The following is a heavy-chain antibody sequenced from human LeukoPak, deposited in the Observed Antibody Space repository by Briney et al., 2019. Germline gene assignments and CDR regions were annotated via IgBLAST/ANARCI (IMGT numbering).Heavy chain of an antibody. CDR1: GGTFSSYA. CDR3: ARGGFRSITIFGVVIILTRDDYYYYMDV. D-gene: IGHD3-3*01. Sequence: GASVKVSCKASGGTFSSYAISWVRQAPGQGLEWMGGIIPIFGTADYAQKFQGRVTITADKSTSTAYMELSSLRSEDTAVYYCARGGFRSITIFGVVIILTRDDYYYYMDVWGRGTTVTVSS. J-gene: IGHJ6*03. V-gene: IGHV1-69*06. CDR2: IIPIFGTA.